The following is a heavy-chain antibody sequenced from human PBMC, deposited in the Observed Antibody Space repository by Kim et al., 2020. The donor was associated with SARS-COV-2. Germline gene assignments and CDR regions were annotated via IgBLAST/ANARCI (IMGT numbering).Heavy chain of an antibody. D-gene: IGHD3-10*02. CDR2: INHSGST. CDR3: ARGPMFGELFDY. CDR1: GGSFSGYY. J-gene: IGHJ4*02. Sequence: ETLSLTCAVYGGSFSGYYCSWIRQPPGKGLEWIGEINHSGSTNYNPSLKSRVTISVDTSKNQFSLKLSSVTAADTAVYYCARGPMFGELFDYWGQGTLVTVSS. V-gene: IGHV4-34*01.